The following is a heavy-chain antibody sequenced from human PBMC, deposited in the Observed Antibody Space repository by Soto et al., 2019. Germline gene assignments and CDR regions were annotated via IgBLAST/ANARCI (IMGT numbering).Heavy chain of an antibody. V-gene: IGHV4-31*03. CDR1: GVYINNGGYY. D-gene: IGHD2-21*01. J-gene: IGHJ4*02. CDR2: SNHSGST. CDR3: TRGGDPYKTGH. Sequence: SETLSLTCTVSGVYINNGGYYWSWIRQVPGKGLEWIGYSNHSGSTYYNPSLESRVTISVDTSKNQFSLKLTSVNTADTAIYYCTRGGDPYKTGHWGQGTLVTVSS.